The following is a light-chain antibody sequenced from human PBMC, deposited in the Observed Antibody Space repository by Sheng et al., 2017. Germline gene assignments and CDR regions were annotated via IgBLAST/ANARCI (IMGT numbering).Light chain of an antibody. CDR3: AAWDDYSWV. CDR1: SSNIGSNY. V-gene: IGLV1-47*01. J-gene: IGLJ3*02. Sequence: QSVLTQPPSASGTPGQRVTISCSGSSSNIGSNYVYWYQHLPGTAPKLLIYRNNQRPSGVPDRFSGSKSGTSGSLAISGLRSEDEADYYCAAWDDYSWVFGGGTKLTVL. CDR2: RNN.